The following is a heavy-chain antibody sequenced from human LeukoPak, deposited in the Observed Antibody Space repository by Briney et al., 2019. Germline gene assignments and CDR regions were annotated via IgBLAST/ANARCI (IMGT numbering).Heavy chain of an antibody. CDR1: GFIFSSYW. CDR3: ARPTWTNYMDV. D-gene: IGHD3/OR15-3a*01. V-gene: IGHV3-7*01. J-gene: IGHJ6*03. Sequence: GGSLRLSCEVSGFIFSSYWMSWVRQAPGKGLEWVGNINQEGSERNHGDSVNGRFTISRDNAENSLYLQMNSLRAEDTAVYFCARPTWTNYMDVWGKGTAVTISS. CDR2: INQEGSER.